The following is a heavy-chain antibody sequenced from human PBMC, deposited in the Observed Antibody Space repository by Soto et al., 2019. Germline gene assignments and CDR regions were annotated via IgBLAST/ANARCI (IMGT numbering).Heavy chain of an antibody. CDR2: INAGNGNT. J-gene: IGHJ6*02. V-gene: IGHV1-3*01. CDR3: ARDPSGDYGYYYYSGMDV. Sequence: QVQLVQSGAEVKKPGASVKVSCKASGYTFTTYAMHWVRQAPGQRLEWMGWINAGNGNTKYSQKFQGRVTITRDTSASTAYMELSSLRSEDTAVYYCARDPSGDYGYYYYSGMDVWGQGTTVTVSS. CDR1: GYTFTTYA. D-gene: IGHD4-17*01.